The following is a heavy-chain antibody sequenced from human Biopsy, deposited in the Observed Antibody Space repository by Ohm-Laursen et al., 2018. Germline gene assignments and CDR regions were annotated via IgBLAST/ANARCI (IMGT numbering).Heavy chain of an antibody. CDR3: STGGGEFYYNGMDV. Sequence: SLRLSCTASGFTFGDAWMSWIRQAPGKGLEWVGRIKSKFDGETTDYAAPVKGRFIISRDDSKSTLFLQMNSLKVEDTGVYFCSTGGGEFYYNGMDVWGQGTTVTVSS. D-gene: IGHD3-16*01. CDR1: GFTFGDAW. J-gene: IGHJ6*02. V-gene: IGHV3-15*01. CDR2: IKSKFDGETT.